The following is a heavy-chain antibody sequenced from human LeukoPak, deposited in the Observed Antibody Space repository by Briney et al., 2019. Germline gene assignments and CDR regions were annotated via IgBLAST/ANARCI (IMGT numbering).Heavy chain of an antibody. CDR1: GFTFSNYW. CDR2: IKQDGSEK. CDR3: AGAMDV. V-gene: IGHV3-7*04. Sequence: PGGSLRLSCVASGFTFSNYWMHWVRQAPGKGLEWVANIKQDGSEKYYVDSVKGRFTISRDNAKNSLYLQMNSLRAEDTAVYYCAGAMDVWGQGTTVTVSS. J-gene: IGHJ6*02.